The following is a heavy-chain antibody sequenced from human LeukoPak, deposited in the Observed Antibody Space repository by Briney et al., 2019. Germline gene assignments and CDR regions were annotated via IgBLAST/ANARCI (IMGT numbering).Heavy chain of an antibody. CDR2: IYYSGST. V-gene: IGHV4-39*07. D-gene: IGHD5-12*01. Sequence: PSETLSLTCTVSGGSISSSSYYWGWIRQPPGKGLEWIGSIYYSGSTYYNPSLKSRVTISVDTSKNQFSLKLSSVTAADTAVYYCATQPPGIVATITHYYYYYGMDVWGQGTTVTVSS. CDR1: GGSISSSSYY. J-gene: IGHJ6*02. CDR3: ATQPPGIVATITHYYYYYGMDV.